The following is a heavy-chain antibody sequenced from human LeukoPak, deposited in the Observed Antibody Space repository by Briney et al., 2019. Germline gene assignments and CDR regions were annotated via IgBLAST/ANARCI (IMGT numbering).Heavy chain of an antibody. Sequence: PGGSLRPSCAASGFTFSSYSMNWVRQAPGKGLEWISYISSTSGTIYYADSVKGRFTISADNAKNSLYLQMNSLRAEDTAVYYCARGWGLFDYWGQGTLVTVSS. D-gene: IGHD7-27*01. CDR2: ISSTSGTI. CDR1: GFTFSSYS. J-gene: IGHJ4*02. V-gene: IGHV3-48*04. CDR3: ARGWGLFDY.